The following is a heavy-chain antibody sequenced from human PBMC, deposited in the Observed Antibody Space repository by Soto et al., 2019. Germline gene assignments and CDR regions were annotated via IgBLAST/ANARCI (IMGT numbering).Heavy chain of an antibody. V-gene: IGHV4-39*01. J-gene: IGHJ5*02. CDR2: IYYSGST. Sequence: PSETLSLTCTVSGGSISSSSYYWGWIRQPPGKGLEWIGSIYYSGSTYYNPSLKSRVTISVDTSKNQFSLKLSSVTAADTAVYYCARRGGNSSSWFRGWFHPWGQGTLVTVSS. CDR3: ARRGGNSSSWFRGWFHP. CDR1: GGSISSSSYY. D-gene: IGHD6-13*01.